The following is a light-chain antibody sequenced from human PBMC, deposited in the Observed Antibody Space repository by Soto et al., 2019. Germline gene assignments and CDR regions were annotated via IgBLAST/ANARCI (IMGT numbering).Light chain of an antibody. CDR1: SGSIASNY. CDR2: EVN. CDR3: QSYDTIVV. Sequence: NFMLTQPHSVSESPGKTITISCTRSSGSIASNYVQRYQQRPGSAPTTVIYEVNQRPSGVPDRFSGSIDSSSNSASLTISGLKTEDEADYYCQSYDTIVVFGGGTKLTVL. J-gene: IGLJ2*01. V-gene: IGLV6-57*04.